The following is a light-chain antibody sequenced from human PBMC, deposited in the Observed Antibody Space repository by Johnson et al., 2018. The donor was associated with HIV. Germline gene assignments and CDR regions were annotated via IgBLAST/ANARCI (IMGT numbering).Light chain of an antibody. Sequence: QSVLSQPPSVSAAPGQKVTISCSGSSSDMGNYAVSWYQQLPGTAPKLLIYENNKRPSGIPDRFSGSKSGTSATLGITGLQTGGEADYYCGTWDNSLGGFVCGTGTKVTVL. V-gene: IGLV1-51*02. CDR2: ENN. J-gene: IGLJ1*01. CDR1: SSDMGNYA. CDR3: GTWDNSLGGFV.